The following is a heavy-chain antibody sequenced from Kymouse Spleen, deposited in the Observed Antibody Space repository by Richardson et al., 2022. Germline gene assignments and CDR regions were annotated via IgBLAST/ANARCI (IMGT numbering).Heavy chain of an antibody. D-gene: IGHD6-19*01. J-gene: IGHJ6*02. CDR3: ARGIAVAGTGYYYGMDV. V-gene: IGHV3-13*01. CDR2: IGTAGDT. CDR1: GFTFSSYD. Sequence: EVQLVESGGGLVQPGGSLRLSCAASGFTFSSYDMHWVRQATGKGLEWVSAIGTAGDTYYPGSVKGRFTISRENAKNSLYLQMNSLRAGDTAVYYCARGIAVAGTGYYYGMDVWGQGTTVTVSS.